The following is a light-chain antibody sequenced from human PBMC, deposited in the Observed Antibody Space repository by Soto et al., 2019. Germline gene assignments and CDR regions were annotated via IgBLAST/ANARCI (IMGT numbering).Light chain of an antibody. V-gene: IGKV3-20*01. CDR2: DAS. Sequence: EVVLTQSPGTLSLSPGERATVSCRASQSVSSSDLAWYQQKPGQAPRLLMYDASSRATGIPDRFSGSGSGTDFTLTISSLQPEDFATYYCLQHNSYLSFGQGTKVDIK. CDR1: QSVSSSD. CDR3: LQHNSYLS. J-gene: IGKJ1*01.